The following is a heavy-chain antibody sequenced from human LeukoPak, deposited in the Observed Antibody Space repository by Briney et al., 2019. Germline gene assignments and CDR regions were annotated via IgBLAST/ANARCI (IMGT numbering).Heavy chain of an antibody. Sequence: SETLSLTCTVSGGSISSYYWSWIRQPAGKGLEWIGYIYYSGNTNYNPSLKSRVTISVDTSKNQFSLQLNSVTAADTAVYYCARYAYGSGPFDYWGQGTLITVSS. J-gene: IGHJ4*02. CDR1: GGSISSYY. V-gene: IGHV4-59*13. CDR2: IYYSGNT. CDR3: ARYAYGSGPFDY. D-gene: IGHD6-19*01.